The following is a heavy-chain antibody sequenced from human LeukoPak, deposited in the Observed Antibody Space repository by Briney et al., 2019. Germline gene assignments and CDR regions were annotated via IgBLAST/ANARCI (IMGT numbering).Heavy chain of an antibody. CDR2: IKGDGIST. CDR1: GFDFSSNW. Sequence: GGSLRLSCAASGFDFSSNWMHWVRHVPGQGLVWVSRIKGDGISTNYADSVKGRFTISRDIAKNTLYLQMNSLRAEDTGVYYCAKDHYWSIDYWGRGTLVTVSS. CDR3: AKDHYWSIDY. D-gene: IGHD3-3*01. J-gene: IGHJ4*02. V-gene: IGHV3-74*01.